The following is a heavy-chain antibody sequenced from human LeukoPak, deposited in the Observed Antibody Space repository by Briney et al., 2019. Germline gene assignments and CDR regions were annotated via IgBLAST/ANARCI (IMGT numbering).Heavy chain of an antibody. CDR3: AREEEGDAFDI. CDR2: INTDGSRT. V-gene: IGHV3-74*01. CDR1: GFTFSSYW. J-gene: IGHJ3*02. Sequence: GGSLRLSCAASGFTFSSYWMHWVRQAPGKGLVWVSRINTDGSRTSYADFVKGRFTISRDNAKNTLYLQMNSLRAEDTAVYYCAREEEGDAFDIWGQGTMVTVSS.